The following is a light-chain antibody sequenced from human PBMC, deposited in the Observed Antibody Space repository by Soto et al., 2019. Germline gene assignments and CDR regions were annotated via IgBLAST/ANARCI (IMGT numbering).Light chain of an antibody. CDR2: DVS. CDR3: IQSTQFPFS. Sequence: DILMIQTPPSLSVSPGQPASISCKSSQSLLSSDGKTYLSWFLQKPGQPPQPLMYDVSKRFSGVLDRFTGSGSGTDFTLKISRVEAEDVGVYYCIQSTQFPFSFGPGTKVDIK. CDR1: QSLLSSDGKTY. V-gene: IGKV2D-29*01. J-gene: IGKJ3*01.